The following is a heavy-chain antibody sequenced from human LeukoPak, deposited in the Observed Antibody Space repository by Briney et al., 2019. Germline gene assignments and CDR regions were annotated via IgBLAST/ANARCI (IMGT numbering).Heavy chain of an antibody. J-gene: IGHJ3*02. D-gene: IGHD2-21*02. Sequence: ASVKVSCKASGYTFTGYYMHWVREAPGQGLEWMGWINPNSGGTNYAQKFQGRVTMTEDTSTDTAYVELSSLRSEDTAVYYCATWEHIVVVTAIRYAFDIWGQGTMVTVSS. CDR1: GYTFTGYY. V-gene: IGHV1-2*02. CDR2: INPNSGGT. CDR3: ATWEHIVVVTAIRYAFDI.